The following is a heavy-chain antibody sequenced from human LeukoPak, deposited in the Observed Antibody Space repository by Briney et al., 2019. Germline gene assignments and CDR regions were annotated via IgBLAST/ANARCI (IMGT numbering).Heavy chain of an antibody. J-gene: IGHJ6*03. CDR1: RGTFSSYA. CDR2: IIPIFGTA. CDR3: ARGGDFWSGYYHLTYYYYYMDV. Sequence: GSSVEVSCKASRGTFSSYAISWVRQAPGQGLEWMGGIIPIFGTANYAQKFQGRVTITTDESTSTAYMELSSLRSEDTAVYYCARGGDFWSGYYHLTYYYYYMDVWGKGTKVTVSS. V-gene: IGHV1-69*05. D-gene: IGHD3-3*01.